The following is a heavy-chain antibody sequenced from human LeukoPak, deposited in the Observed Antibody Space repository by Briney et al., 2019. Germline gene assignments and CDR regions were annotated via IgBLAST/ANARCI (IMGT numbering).Heavy chain of an antibody. CDR1: GGSFSGYY. CDR3: ARDRNGVVVTAIQGNWFDP. CDR2: INHSGST. J-gene: IGHJ5*02. D-gene: IGHD2-21*02. V-gene: IGHV4-34*01. Sequence: SETLSLTCAVYGGSFSGYYWSGIRQPPGKGLEWIGEINHSGSTNYNPSLKRRVTISVDTSKNQFSLKLSSVTAADTAVYYCARDRNGVVVTAIQGNWFDPWGQGTLVTVSS.